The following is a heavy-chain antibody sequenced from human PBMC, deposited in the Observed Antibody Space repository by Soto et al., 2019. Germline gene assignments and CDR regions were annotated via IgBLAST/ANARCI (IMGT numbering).Heavy chain of an antibody. J-gene: IGHJ6*02. CDR1: GFTFSSYA. CDR2: ISYDGSNK. CDR3: ARDYSNSPYYYYYGMDV. Sequence: QVQLVESGGGVVQPGRSLRLSCAASGFTFSSYAMHWVRQAPGKGLEWVAVISYDGSNKYYADSVKGRFTISRDNSKTTLYLQMNSLRAEDTAVYYCARDYSNSPYYYYYGMDVWGQGTTVTVSS. V-gene: IGHV3-30-3*01. D-gene: IGHD4-4*01.